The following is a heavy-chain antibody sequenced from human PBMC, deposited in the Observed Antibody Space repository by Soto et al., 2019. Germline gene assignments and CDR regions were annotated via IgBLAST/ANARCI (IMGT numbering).Heavy chain of an antibody. J-gene: IGHJ4*01. CDR3: VREGGASGKASLSAY. Sequence: QVQLVESGGGVVQPGRSLRLSCASSGFTFSSFVMHWVRQAPGKGLEWVKGISVDGGSKHYGDSVKGRFTISRDNSNNRQRLQMDCHRAEDTAVDYGVREGGASGKASLSAYGGHGSLV. CDR2: ISVDGGSK. D-gene: IGHD2-15*01. CDR1: GFTFSSFV. V-gene: IGHV3-30-3*01.